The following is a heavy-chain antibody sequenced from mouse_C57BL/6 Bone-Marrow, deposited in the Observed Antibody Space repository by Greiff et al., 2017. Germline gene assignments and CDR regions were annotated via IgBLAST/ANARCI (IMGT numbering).Heavy chain of an antibody. Sequence: LLESGAELVKPGASLKMSCTASGYTFTTYPIAWMQQNHGKRLEWIGNFHTYSDDTKYNEKFKGKATLTVENSSNTVYLELSRLTSDDSAVYYCARSISFFYYFDYWGQGTTLTVSS. CDR3: ARSISFFYYFDY. CDR2: FHTYSDDT. J-gene: IGHJ2*01. V-gene: IGHV1-47*01. CDR1: GYTFTTYP. D-gene: IGHD2-10*02.